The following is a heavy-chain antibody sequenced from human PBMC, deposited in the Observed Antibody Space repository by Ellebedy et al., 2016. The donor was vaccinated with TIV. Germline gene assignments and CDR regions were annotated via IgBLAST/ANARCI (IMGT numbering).Heavy chain of an antibody. J-gene: IGHJ4*02. CDR3: ARAAITMVRGAMGY. CDR1: GYTFTGYY. CDR2: INPNSGGT. V-gene: IGHV1-2*04. D-gene: IGHD3-10*01. Sequence: ASVKVSCXASGYTFTGYYMHWVRQAPGQGLEWMGWINPNSGGTNYAQKFQGWVTMTRDTSISTAYMELSRLRSDDTAVYYCARAAITMVRGAMGYWGQGTLVTVSS.